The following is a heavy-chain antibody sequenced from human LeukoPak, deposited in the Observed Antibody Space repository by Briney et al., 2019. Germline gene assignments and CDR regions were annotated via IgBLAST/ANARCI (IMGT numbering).Heavy chain of an antibody. CDR3: ARDDYGSGSWNDY. J-gene: IGHJ4*02. CDR1: GYTFDDYG. Sequence: GGSLRRSGAASGYTFDDYGMSWVRQAPGKGLEWVAGIIWSGGSTGYGDSVKGRFTISRDNAKNSLYLQMNSLRAEDTALFYCARDDYGSGSWNDYWGQGTLVTVSS. V-gene: IGHV3-20*04. CDR2: IIWSGGST. D-gene: IGHD3-10*01.